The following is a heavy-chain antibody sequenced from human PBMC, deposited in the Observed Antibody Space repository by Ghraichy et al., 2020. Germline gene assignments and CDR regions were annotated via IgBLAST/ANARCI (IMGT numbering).Heavy chain of an antibody. J-gene: IGHJ5*02. Sequence: SQTLSLTCDISGDSVSSNSAAWNWIRQSPSRGLEWLGRTYYRSKWYDDYAVSVKSRITINADTSKNQFSLHLNSVTPDDTAVYFCARKQGGGFDPWGQGTLVTVSS. CDR2: TYYRSKWYD. V-gene: IGHV6-1*01. CDR3: ARKQGGGFDP. CDR1: GDSVSSNSAA. D-gene: IGHD1/OR15-1a*01.